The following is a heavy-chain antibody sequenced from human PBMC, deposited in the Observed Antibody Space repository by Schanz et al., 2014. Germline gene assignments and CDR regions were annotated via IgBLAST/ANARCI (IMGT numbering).Heavy chain of an antibody. CDR2: IVDSGNT. D-gene: IGHD3-9*01. CDR1: GFAFSVYG. J-gene: IGHJ4*02. V-gene: IGHV3-33*06. CDR3: AKQIHYDILTVTRN. Sequence: QVQMVESGGGVVQPGRSLRLSCAASGFAFSVYGMHWVRQAPGKGPEWVSGFIVDSGNTYYAGSVKGRFSISRDYSKNTLYLQMNSLRAEDTAVYYCAKQIHYDILTVTRNWGQGTLVTVSS.